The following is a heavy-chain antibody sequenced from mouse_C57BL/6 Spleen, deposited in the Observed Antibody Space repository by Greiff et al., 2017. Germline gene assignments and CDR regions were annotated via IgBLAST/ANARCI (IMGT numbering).Heavy chain of an antibody. CDR1: GYTFTDYY. Sequence: VQLQQSGPELVKPGASVKISCKASGYTFTDYYMNWVKQSHGKSLEWIGDINPNNGGTSYNQKFKGKATLTVDKSSSTAYMELRSLTSEDSAVYYCARAYYGSSPGWFAYWGQGTLVTVSA. V-gene: IGHV1-26*01. J-gene: IGHJ3*01. CDR3: ARAYYGSSPGWFAY. CDR2: INPNNGGT. D-gene: IGHD1-1*01.